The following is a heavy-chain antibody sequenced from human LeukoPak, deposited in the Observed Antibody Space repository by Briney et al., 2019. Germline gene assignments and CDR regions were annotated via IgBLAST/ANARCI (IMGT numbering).Heavy chain of an antibody. J-gene: IGHJ4*02. Sequence: SETLSLTCAVSGYSISSGYYWGRIRQPPGKGLEWIGSIYHSGSTYYNPSLKSRVTTSVDTSKNKFSLKLSSVTAADTAVYYCARHGGQITIFGVVILYYFDYWGQGTLVTVSS. CDR3: ARHGGQITIFGVVILYYFDY. D-gene: IGHD3-3*01. V-gene: IGHV4-38-2*01. CDR1: GYSISSGYY. CDR2: IYHSGST.